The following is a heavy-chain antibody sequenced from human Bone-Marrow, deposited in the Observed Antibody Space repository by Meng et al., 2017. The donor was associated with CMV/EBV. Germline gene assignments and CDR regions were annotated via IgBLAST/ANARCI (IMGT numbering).Heavy chain of an antibody. Sequence: SETLSPTCTVSGGSVSRSSYYWSWIRQPPGKGLEWIGYIYYSGSTNYNPYLKSRVNISVDTSKNQFSLKLSSVTAADKAVYYCARVSIFGVVPNWFDPWGQGTLVTVSS. V-gene: IGHV4-61*01. J-gene: IGHJ5*02. CDR3: ARVSIFGVVPNWFDP. D-gene: IGHD3-3*01. CDR2: IYYSGST. CDR1: GGSVSRSSYY.